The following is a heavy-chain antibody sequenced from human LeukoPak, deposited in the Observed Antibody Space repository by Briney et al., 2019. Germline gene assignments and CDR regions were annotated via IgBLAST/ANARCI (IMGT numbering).Heavy chain of an antibody. CDR2: INQGASEK. V-gene: IGHV3-7*01. D-gene: IGHD3-22*01. Sequence: SGGSLRLSCAASGFTFSTYWMTWVGQAPGKGLEWVANINQGASEKYYVDSVKGRFTIPRDNAKNSLYLQMNSLRAEDTAVYYCARGDYDSSGYLFDYWGQGTLVTVSS. CDR1: GFTFSTYW. CDR3: ARGDYDSSGYLFDY. J-gene: IGHJ4*02.